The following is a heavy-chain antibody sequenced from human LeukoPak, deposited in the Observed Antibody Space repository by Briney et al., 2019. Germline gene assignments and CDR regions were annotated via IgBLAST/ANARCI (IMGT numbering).Heavy chain of an antibody. CDR2: IYIGGST. J-gene: IGHJ3*02. CDR1: GFTLSNNH. Sequence: AGGALRPSWEAPGFTLSNNHLSWVRQAPRKGLGLVSVIYIGGSTYYADSLQGRSTISRDNYKKTVHLQTNSLRARNPAVYYCSRARMGCTNLAFDIWGQGTMVSVP. V-gene: IGHV3-53*01. CDR3: SRARMGCTNLAFDI. D-gene: IGHD2-8*01.